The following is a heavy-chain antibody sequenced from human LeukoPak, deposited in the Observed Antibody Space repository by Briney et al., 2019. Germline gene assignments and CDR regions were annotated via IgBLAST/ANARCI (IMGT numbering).Heavy chain of an antibody. CDR3: ARGAGTRNHSFDY. D-gene: IGHD1-7*01. Sequence: PSETLSLICTVYGGSICSYYWSWIRQPPGEGREWIVYIYYSGITNYNPSLKSRVTISVDTSKKHFFCKVSSVTAEATCRVCFARGAGTRNHSFDYWGQGTLVTVSS. CDR1: GGSICSYY. CDR2: IYYSGIT. J-gene: IGHJ4*02. V-gene: IGHV4-59*12.